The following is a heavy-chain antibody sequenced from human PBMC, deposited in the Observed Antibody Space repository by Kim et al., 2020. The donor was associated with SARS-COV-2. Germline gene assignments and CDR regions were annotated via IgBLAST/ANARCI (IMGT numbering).Heavy chain of an antibody. CDR2: ISGSGGST. CDR1: GFTFSSYA. CDR3: AKKEPGYSSSWTYFHY. J-gene: IGHJ4*02. V-gene: IGHV3-23*01. D-gene: IGHD6-13*01. Sequence: GGSLRLSCAASGFTFSSYAMSWVRQAPGKGLEWVSVISGSGGSTYYADSVKGRFTISRDNSKNTLYLQMNSLRAEDTAVYYCAKKEPGYSSSWTYFHYWGQGTLVTVSS.